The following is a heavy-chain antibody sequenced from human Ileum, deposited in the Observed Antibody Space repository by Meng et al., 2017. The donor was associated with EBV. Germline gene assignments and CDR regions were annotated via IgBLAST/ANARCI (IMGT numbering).Heavy chain of an antibody. V-gene: IGHV4-61*01. CDR3: AGDPHSGSPH. D-gene: IGHD1-26*01. CDR1: GGSVSSAHSF. J-gene: IGHJ4*02. CDR2: MSYSGST. Sequence: QVQRQGSGPGLVKPSETLSLTCTVSGGSVSSAHSFWTWIRQPPGKGLEWIGYMSYSGSTNYSPPLESRVTISVDTSKNQFSLKLSSVTAADTAVYYCAGDPHSGSPHWGQGTLVTVSS.